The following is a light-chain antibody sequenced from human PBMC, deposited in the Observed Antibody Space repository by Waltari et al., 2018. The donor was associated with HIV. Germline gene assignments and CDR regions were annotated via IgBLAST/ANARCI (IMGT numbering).Light chain of an antibody. CDR2: GAS. Sequence: EIVMTQSPATLSVSPGERATLSCRASQSINRNVAWYQQKPGQAPRLLIYGASIRATGIPARFSGSGSGAEFTLTISSLQSEDFAVYYCQQYNNWPQWAFGQGTKVEIK. CDR3: QQYNNWPQWA. J-gene: IGKJ1*01. CDR1: QSINRN. V-gene: IGKV3-15*01.